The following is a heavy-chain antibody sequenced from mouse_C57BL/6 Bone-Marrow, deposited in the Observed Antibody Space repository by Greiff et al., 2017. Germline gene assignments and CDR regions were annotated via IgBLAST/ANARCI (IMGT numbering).Heavy chain of an antibody. CDR2: IDPSDSYT. V-gene: IGHV1-69*01. CDR3: AIYDYDGDY. CDR1: GYTFTSYW. Sequence: QVQLKQPGAELVMPGASVKLSCKASGYTFTSYWMHWVKQRPGQGLEWIGEIDPSDSYTNYNQKFKGKSTLTVDKSSSTAYMQLSSLTSEDSAVYYCAIYDYDGDYWGQGTTLTVSS. J-gene: IGHJ2*01. D-gene: IGHD2-4*01.